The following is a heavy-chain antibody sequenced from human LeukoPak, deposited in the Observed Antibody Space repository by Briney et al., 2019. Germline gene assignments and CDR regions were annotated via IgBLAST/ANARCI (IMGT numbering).Heavy chain of an antibody. J-gene: IGHJ4*02. Sequence: PGGSLRLSCAASGFTFSSYAMNWVRQAPGKGLEWVSHISGSGISTYYADSVKGRFTISRDNSKNTLYLQMNSLRAEDTAVYYCTADLNYGGLDYWGQGTLVTVSS. CDR2: ISGSGIST. V-gene: IGHV3-23*01. CDR3: TADLNYGGLDY. D-gene: IGHD1-7*01. CDR1: GFTFSSYA.